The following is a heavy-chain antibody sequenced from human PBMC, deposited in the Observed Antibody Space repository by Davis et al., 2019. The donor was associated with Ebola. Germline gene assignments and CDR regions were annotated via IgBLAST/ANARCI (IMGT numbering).Heavy chain of an antibody. D-gene: IGHD3-10*01. CDR3: ARIGGIYGSGSYLDY. V-gene: IGHV4-4*07. J-gene: IGHJ4*02. CDR1: GGSISSYY. CDR2: IYTSGST. Sequence: SETLSLTCTVSGGSISSYYWSWIRQPAGKGLEWIGHIYTSGSTNYNPSLKSRVTISVDTSKNQFSLKVSSVTAADTAVYYCARIGGIYGSGSYLDYWGQGTLVTVSS.